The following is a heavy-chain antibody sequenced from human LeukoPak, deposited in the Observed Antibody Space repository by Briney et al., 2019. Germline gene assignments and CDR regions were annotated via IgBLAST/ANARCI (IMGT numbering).Heavy chain of an antibody. CDR1: GGSFSGYY. CDR3: ARGHYYGSGSFLRRWYYFDY. Sequence: SETLSLTCAVYGGSFSGYYWSWIRQPPGKGPEWIGEINHSGSTNYNPSLKSRVTISVDTSKNQFSLKLSSVTAADTAVYYCARGHYYGSGSFLRRWYYFDYWGQGTLVTVSS. D-gene: IGHD3-10*01. J-gene: IGHJ4*02. CDR2: INHSGST. V-gene: IGHV4-34*01.